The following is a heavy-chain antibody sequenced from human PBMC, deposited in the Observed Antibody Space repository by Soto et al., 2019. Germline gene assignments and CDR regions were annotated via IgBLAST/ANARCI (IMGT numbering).Heavy chain of an antibody. D-gene: IGHD3-10*01. CDR3: ARGLIPPGNYYGSGSLRYYYYYYYMDV. J-gene: IGHJ6*03. CDR1: GFTFSSYS. Sequence: LGGSLRLSCAASGFTFSSYSMNWVRQAPGKGLEWVSSISSSSSYIYYADSVKGRFTISRDNAKNSLYLQMNSLRAEDTAVYYCARGLIPPGNYYGSGSLRYYYYYYYMDVWGKGTTVTVSS. V-gene: IGHV3-21*01. CDR2: ISSSSSYI.